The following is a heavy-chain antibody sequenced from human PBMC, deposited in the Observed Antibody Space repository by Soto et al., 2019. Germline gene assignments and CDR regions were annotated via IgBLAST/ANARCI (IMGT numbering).Heavy chain of an antibody. Sequence: ASVKVSCKASGYTFTSYGISWVRQAPGQGLEWMGWISAYNGNTNYAQKLQGRVTMTTDTSTSTAYMELRSLRSDDTAVYYCARDQDSSGWLGWFDPWGQGTLVTVS. CDR3: ARDQDSSGWLGWFDP. D-gene: IGHD6-19*01. J-gene: IGHJ5*02. CDR1: GYTFTSYG. CDR2: ISAYNGNT. V-gene: IGHV1-18*01.